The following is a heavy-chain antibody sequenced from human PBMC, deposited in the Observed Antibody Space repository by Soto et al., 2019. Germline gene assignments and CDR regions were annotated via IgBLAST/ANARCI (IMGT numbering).Heavy chain of an antibody. D-gene: IGHD5-18*01. Sequence: PSATLSLTCTVSGGSISSGGYYWSWIRQHPGKGLEWIGYIYYSGSTYYNPSLKSRVTISVDTSKNQFSLKLSSVTAADTAVYYCARGGYSYGYGAFDIWGQGTMVTVSS. CDR3: ARGGYSYGYGAFDI. CDR2: IYYSGST. V-gene: IGHV4-31*03. J-gene: IGHJ3*02. CDR1: GGSISSGGYY.